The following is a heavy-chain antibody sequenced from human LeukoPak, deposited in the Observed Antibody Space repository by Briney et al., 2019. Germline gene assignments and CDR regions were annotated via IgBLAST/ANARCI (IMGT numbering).Heavy chain of an antibody. D-gene: IGHD1-1*01. CDR2: INPNPGST. V-gene: IGHV1-46*01. J-gene: IGHJ3*02. CDR1: GYIFGDYY. Sequence: ASLTVSCTASGYIFGDYYMHWVRQAPGQGLEWMGIINPNPGSTSYAQKFQGKLTVTRDTSTSTVYMELSSLIPDDTAVYYCARAVWNDAFDIWGQGTMVTVSS. CDR3: ARAVWNDAFDI.